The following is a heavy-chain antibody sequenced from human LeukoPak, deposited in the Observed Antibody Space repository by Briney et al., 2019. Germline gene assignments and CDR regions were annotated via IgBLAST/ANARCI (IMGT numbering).Heavy chain of an antibody. CDR3: ARLYCSGGSCYPYYFDY. V-gene: IGHV3-33*01. J-gene: IGHJ4*02. CDR1: GFTFSSYG. Sequence: WRSLRLSSAASGFTFSSYGMHWVRQAPGKGLEWVAVIWYGGGNKYYADSVKGRFTISRDNSKDTLYLQMNSLRAEDTAVYYCARLYCSGGSCYPYYFDYSGQGTLVTVSS. CDR2: IWYGGGNK. D-gene: IGHD2-15*01.